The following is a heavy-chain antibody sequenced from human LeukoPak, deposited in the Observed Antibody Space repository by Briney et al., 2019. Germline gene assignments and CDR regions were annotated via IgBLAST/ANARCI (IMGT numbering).Heavy chain of an antibody. CDR1: GFTFSSYN. D-gene: IGHD1-26*01. Sequence: GGSLRLSCAASGFTFSSYNMNWVRQAPGKGLEWVSYISRSSSYIYYADSVKGRLTISRDNAKNSLYLQMNSLRAEDTAVYYCARVREGRHYYLAFDIWGQGTMVTVSS. V-gene: IGHV3-21*01. CDR2: ISRSSSYI. CDR3: ARVREGRHYYLAFDI. J-gene: IGHJ3*02.